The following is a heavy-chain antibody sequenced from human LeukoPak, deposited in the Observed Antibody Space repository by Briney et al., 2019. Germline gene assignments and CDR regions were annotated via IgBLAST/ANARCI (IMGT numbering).Heavy chain of an antibody. CDR2: IKQDGSEK. V-gene: IGHV3-7*01. CDR3: ARVRYSSSRNAPGYFDY. Sequence: ETLSLTCIVSGGSISSYFWSWIRQPPGKGLEWVANIKQDGSEKYYVDSKKGRFTVSRDNAKNSLYLQMNSLRVEDTAVYYCARVRYSSSRNAPGYFDYWGQGTLVTVSS. D-gene: IGHD6-13*01. J-gene: IGHJ4*02. CDR1: GGSISSYF.